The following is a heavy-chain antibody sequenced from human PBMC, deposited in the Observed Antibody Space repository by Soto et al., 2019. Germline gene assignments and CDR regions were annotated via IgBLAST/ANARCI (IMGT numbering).Heavy chain of an antibody. CDR3: ARSLLWFGENPGMYV. CDR2: IDPSDSYT. CDR1: GYSFTSYW. Sequence: GESLKISYKCSGYSFTSYWISWVRQMPGKGLEWMGRIDPSDSYTNYSPSFQGHVTIAADKSISTAYLQWSSLKASDTAMYYCARSLLWFGENPGMYVWGQGTTVTVSS. D-gene: IGHD3-10*01. V-gene: IGHV5-10-1*01. J-gene: IGHJ6*02.